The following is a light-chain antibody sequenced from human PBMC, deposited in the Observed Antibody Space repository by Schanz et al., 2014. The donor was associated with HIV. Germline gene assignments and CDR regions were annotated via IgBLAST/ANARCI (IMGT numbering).Light chain of an antibody. CDR2: RNN. Sequence: QSVLTQPPSASGTPGQRVTISCSRSASDIGDDDVHWYQKLPGAAPTLLIYRNNQRPSGVPDRFSGSKSGTSASLAISGLRSEDEADYYCQSHDSRLSAWVFGGGTKLTVL. J-gene: IGLJ3*02. CDR3: QSHDSRLSAWV. CDR1: ASDIGDDD. V-gene: IGLV1-47*01.